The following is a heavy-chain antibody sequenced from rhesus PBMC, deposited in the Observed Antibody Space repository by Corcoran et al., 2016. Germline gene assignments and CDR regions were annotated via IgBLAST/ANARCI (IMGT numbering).Heavy chain of an antibody. D-gene: IGHD2-39*02. CDR3: ARYWLHLYYFDY. Sequence: QVQLQESGPGLVKPSETLSLTCAVPGGPISSNYWSWIRQSPGKGLEWSGYMYGGSGSTSYNPSLKSRVTISTDTSKNQFSLKLSSVTAADTAVYYCARYWLHLYYFDYWGQGVLVTVSS. CDR1: GGPISSNY. CDR2: MYGGSGST. V-gene: IGHV4-147*01. J-gene: IGHJ4*01.